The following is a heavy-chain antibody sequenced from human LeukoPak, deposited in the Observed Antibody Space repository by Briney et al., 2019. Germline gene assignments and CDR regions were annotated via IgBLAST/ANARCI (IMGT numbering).Heavy chain of an antibody. D-gene: IGHD1-14*01. CDR1: GGTFSSYA. CDR2: SIPIFGTA. V-gene: IGHV1-69*01. Sequence: SVKVSCKACGGTFSSYAISGVRQAPGQGLEWMGGSIPIFGTANYAQNFQGRVTLTADESTSTAYLELSSLRSGDTAVYYCARHPCPCTGLYFDYWGQGTLVTVSS. CDR3: ARHPCPCTGLYFDY. J-gene: IGHJ4*02.